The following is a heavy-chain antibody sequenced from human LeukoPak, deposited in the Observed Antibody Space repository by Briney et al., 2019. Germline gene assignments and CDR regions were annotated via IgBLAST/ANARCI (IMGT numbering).Heavy chain of an antibody. CDR2: ISSGGTT. CDR3: ARESSGWPIDY. J-gene: IGHJ4*02. V-gene: IGHV3-66*01. CDR1: GFTVSSNY. D-gene: IGHD6-19*01. Sequence: PGGSLRLSCAASGFTVSSNYMNWVRQAPGKGLEWVSFISSGGTTYYADSVKGRFTISRDNSKNTLYLQMNGLRAEDTAVYYCARESSGWPIDYWGQGTLVTVSS.